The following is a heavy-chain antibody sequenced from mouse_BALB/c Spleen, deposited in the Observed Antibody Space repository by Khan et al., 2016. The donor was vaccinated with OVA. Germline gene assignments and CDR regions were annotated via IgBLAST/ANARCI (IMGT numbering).Heavy chain of an antibody. D-gene: IGHD1-1*01. CDR1: GYTFTGYW. Sequence: QVQLQQSGTELARPGASVNLSCKASGYTFTGYWMQWVKQRPGQGLEWIGAIYPGDGNTRYTQKFTGKATLTADNSSSTAYMQLSSVSSEDSAVYYCARGGITTGYFDYWGQGTTLTVAS. CDR3: ARGGITTGYFDY. V-gene: IGHV1-87*01. CDR2: IYPGDGNT. J-gene: IGHJ2*01.